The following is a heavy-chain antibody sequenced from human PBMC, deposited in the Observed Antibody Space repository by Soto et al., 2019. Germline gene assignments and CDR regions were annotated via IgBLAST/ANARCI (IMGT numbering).Heavy chain of an antibody. Sequence: QVQVVESGGGVVQPGRSLRLSCAASGFTFSSYAMHWVRQAPGKGLEWVAAITYDGSTKYNADSVKGRFTISRDDSKNTLYLLMNNLRPEDTAVYYCAKDQTGWEYGWIDPWGQGTLVTVSS. D-gene: IGHD1-26*01. CDR3: AKDQTGWEYGWIDP. CDR2: ITYDGSTK. CDR1: GFTFSSYA. V-gene: IGHV3-30*18. J-gene: IGHJ5*02.